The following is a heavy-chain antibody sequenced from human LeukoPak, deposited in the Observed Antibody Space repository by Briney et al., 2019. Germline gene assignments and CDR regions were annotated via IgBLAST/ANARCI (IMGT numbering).Heavy chain of an antibody. CDR3: ARYRFVVGATDSFDI. CDR2: ITSSSSYI. D-gene: IGHD1-26*01. J-gene: IGHJ3*02. CDR1: GFTFSSYG. V-gene: IGHV3-21*01. Sequence: GGSLRLSCAASGFTFSSYGMTWVRQAPGKGLEWVSSITSSSSYIYYADSVKGRFTISRDNARNSLSLQMNSLRAEDTAVYYCARYRFVVGATDSFDIWGQGTMVTVSS.